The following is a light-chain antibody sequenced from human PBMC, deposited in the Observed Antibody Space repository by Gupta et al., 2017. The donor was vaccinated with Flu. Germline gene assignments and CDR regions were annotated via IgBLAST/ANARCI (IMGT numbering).Light chain of an antibody. V-gene: IGLV1-40*01. CDR1: RSNIGAGFD. CDR2: GSD. J-gene: IGLJ1*01. Sequence: VTISCTGSRSNIGAGFDVQWYQVLPGTAPKLLIYGSDNRPSGVPDRFAGSKSGTSASRDITGLQVEDEAEYVGQYFDSSLGGEVFATGTKVTVV. CDR3: QYFDSSLGGEV.